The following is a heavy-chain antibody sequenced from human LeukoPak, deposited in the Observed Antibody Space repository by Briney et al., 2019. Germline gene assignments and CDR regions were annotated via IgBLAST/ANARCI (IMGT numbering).Heavy chain of an antibody. Sequence: ASVKVSCKASGYTFTSYDINWVRQAPGQGLEWMGWMNPNSGNTVYAQKFQGRVTMTRNTSISTAYMELSSLRSEDTAVYYCARDWGELGAFDIWGQGTMVTVSS. J-gene: IGHJ3*02. D-gene: IGHD1-26*01. V-gene: IGHV1-8*01. CDR1: GYTFTSYD. CDR2: MNPNSGNT. CDR3: ARDWGELGAFDI.